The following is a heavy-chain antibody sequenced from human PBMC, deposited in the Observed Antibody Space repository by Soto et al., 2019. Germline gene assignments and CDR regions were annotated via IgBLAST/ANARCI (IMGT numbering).Heavy chain of an antibody. V-gene: IGHV3-21*04. J-gene: IGHJ6*02. CDR1: GFTFSSYS. CDR2: ISSSGSTI. D-gene: IGHD5-12*01. Sequence: EVQLVESGGGLVKPGGSLRLSCAASGFTFSSYSMNWVRQAPGKGLEWVSSISSSGSTIYYADSVKGRFTISRDNAKNSLYLQMNSLRAEDTAVYYCARRLSSYYYYGMDVWGQGTTVTVSS. CDR3: ARRLSSYYYYGMDV.